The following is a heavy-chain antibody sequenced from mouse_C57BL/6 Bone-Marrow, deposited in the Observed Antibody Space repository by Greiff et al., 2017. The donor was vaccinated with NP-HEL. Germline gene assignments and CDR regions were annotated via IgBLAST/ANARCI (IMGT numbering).Heavy chain of an antibody. J-gene: IGHJ4*01. CDR3: TRDGDYYGSSYYAMDY. Sequence: VQLQQSGAELVRPGASVTLSCKASGYTFTDYEMHWVKQTPVHGLEWIGAIDPETGGTAYNQKFKGKAILTADKSSSTAYMELRSLTSEDSAVYYCTRDGDYYGSSYYAMDYWGQGTSVTVSS. D-gene: IGHD1-1*01. V-gene: IGHV1-15*01. CDR2: IDPETGGT. CDR1: GYTFTDYE.